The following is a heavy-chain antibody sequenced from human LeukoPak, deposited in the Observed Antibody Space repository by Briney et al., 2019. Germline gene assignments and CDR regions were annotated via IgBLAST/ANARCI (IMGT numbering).Heavy chain of an antibody. D-gene: IGHD6-19*01. J-gene: IGHJ4*02. V-gene: IGHV1-46*01. CDR3: AGRIPDSSGWGGFDY. CDR1: GYTFTSYY. Sequence: GASVKVSCKASGYTFTSYYMHWVRQAPGQGLEWMGIINPSGGSTSYAQKFQGRVTMTRATSPSTVYMELSSLRSEDTAVYYCAGRIPDSSGWGGFDYWGQGTLVTVSS. CDR2: INPSGGST.